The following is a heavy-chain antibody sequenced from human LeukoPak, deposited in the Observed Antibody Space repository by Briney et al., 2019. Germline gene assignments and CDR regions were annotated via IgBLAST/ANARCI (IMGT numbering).Heavy chain of an antibody. CDR3: ASLGGYYESSSYFQLDAFDI. J-gene: IGHJ3*02. V-gene: IGHV4-59*01. D-gene: IGHD3-22*01. CDR2: VHHSGTA. Sequence: PSETLSLTCTVSNGSISNYFWSWIRQPPGKGLEWIGYVHHSGTANYNPSLMSRVNISIDTSEYRLSLKLSSVTAADTALYYCASLGGYYESSSYFQLDAFDIWGQGTVVTVSS. CDR1: NGSISNYF.